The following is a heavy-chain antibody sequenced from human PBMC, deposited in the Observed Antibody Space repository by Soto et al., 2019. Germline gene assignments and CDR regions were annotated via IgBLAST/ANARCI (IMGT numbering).Heavy chain of an antibody. CDR1: GFTFSSYW. Sequence: EVQLVESGGGLVQPGESLRLSCAASGFTFSSYWMHWVRQAPGKGLVWVSRINSDGSTISYADSVKGRFTISRDNAKNTLYLQMNNLSAEDTAVYYCARVGTGNWYFDLWGLGTLVTVSS. CDR3: ARVGTGNWYFDL. J-gene: IGHJ2*01. CDR2: INSDGSTI. D-gene: IGHD1-1*01. V-gene: IGHV3-74*01.